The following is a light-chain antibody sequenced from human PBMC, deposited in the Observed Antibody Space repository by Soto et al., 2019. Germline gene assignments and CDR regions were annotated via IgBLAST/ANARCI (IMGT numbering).Light chain of an antibody. J-gene: IGKJ3*01. CDR1: QSVSSSY. V-gene: IGKV3-20*01. CDR2: DAS. CDR3: QHYGTSAL. Sequence: EIVLTQSPGTLSLSPGERATLSCRASQSVSSSYLAWYQQKPGQAPRLLIYDASRATGIPDRFSGSGSGTDFTLTITRLEAEDLAVYYCQHYGTSALFGPGTKVDI.